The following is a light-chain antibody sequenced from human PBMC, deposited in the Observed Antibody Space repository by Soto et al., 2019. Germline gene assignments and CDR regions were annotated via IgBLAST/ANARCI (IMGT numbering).Light chain of an antibody. J-gene: IGKJ2*01. CDR2: KAS. CDR3: QQYSSYSLYT. V-gene: IGKV1-5*03. Sequence: DIQITHSPSTLSASVGDRVNVSCRASQSIKNWLAWYQQKPGKAPKLLIYKASSLQSGVPSRFSGIGSGTEFTLSINCLQPDDFATYYCQQYSSYSLYTFGQGTKVDIK. CDR1: QSIKNW.